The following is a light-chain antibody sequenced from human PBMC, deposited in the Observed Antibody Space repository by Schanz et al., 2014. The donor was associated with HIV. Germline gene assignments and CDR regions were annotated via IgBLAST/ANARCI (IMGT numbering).Light chain of an antibody. CDR2: EVS. J-gene: IGLJ3*02. CDR1: SSDVGGYNH. CDR3: CSFAGSNIPWV. Sequence: QFALTQPPSASGSPGQSVTISCTGTSSDVGGYNHVSWYQQHPGKAPKLMIFEVSKRPSGVSHRFSGAKSGNTASLTISGLQAEDEADYYCCSFAGSNIPWVLGGGTKLTVL. V-gene: IGLV2-8*01.